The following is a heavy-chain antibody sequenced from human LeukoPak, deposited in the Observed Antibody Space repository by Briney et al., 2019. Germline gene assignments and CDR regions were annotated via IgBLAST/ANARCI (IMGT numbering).Heavy chain of an antibody. J-gene: IGHJ5*02. CDR2: FSWDGITT. CDR3: AKALYRRASGNLFDH. V-gene: IGHV3-43*01. CDR1: GFTFDDYT. D-gene: IGHD6-6*01. Sequence: PGGSLRLSCAASGFTFDDYTMHWLRQTPGKGLEWVSSFSWDGITTHFADSVKGRFTTSRDNSKSSLYLQMNSLKTDDSALYYCAKALYRRASGNLFDHWGQGTLVTVSS.